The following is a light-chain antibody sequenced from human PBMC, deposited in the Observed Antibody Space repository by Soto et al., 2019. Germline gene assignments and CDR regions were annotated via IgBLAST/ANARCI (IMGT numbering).Light chain of an antibody. CDR3: QQYGDSPLT. V-gene: IGKV3-20*01. CDR2: AAS. Sequence: EILLTQSPSTLSLSPGEGVTLSCRASQSVTVNSLAWYQQKPGQTPKLLIYAASTRAAAVPDRFTGSGSGTEFALTISRLEPEDFAVYYCQQYGDSPLTFGPGTKVDIK. J-gene: IGKJ3*01. CDR1: QSVTVNS.